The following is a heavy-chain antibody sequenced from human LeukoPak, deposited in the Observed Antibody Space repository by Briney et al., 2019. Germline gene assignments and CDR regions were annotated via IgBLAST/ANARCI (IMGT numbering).Heavy chain of an antibody. CDR1: EFPLSTYA. CDR3: AKIWPGDHGDF. D-gene: IGHD2-21*02. Sequence: GGSLRLSCAASEFPLSTYAVTWVRQAPGKGLEWVSTISSSGGSTFYADSVKGRFTISRDNSKSTLYLQMNSLRAEDTALYYCAKIWPGDHGDFWGQGTLVTVSS. J-gene: IGHJ4*02. V-gene: IGHV3-23*01. CDR2: ISSSGGST.